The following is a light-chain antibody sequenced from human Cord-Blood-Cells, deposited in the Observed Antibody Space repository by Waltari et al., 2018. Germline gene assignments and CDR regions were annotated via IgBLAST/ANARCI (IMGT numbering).Light chain of an antibody. CDR1: SSDVGGYNY. CDR2: DVS. J-gene: IGLJ1*01. V-gene: IGLV2-14*01. CDR3: SSYTSSRV. Sequence: QSALTQPASVSGSPGQSITISCTGTSSDVGGYNYVPWYQQHPGKAPKLMIYDVSNRPSGVSNRFSGSKSGNTASLTISGLQAEDEADYYCSSYTSSRVFGTGTKVTVL.